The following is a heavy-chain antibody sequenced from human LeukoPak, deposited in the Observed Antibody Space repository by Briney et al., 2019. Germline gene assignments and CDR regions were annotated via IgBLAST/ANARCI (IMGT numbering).Heavy chain of an antibody. J-gene: IGHJ3*02. Sequence: SGGSLRLSCAASGFTFSSYEMNWVRQAPGKGLEWVSYISSSGTTIYYADSVKGRFTISRDNAKNSLYLQMNSLRADDTAVYYCARAGGDTAVVFDAFDIWGQGTIVTVSS. CDR3: ARAGGDTAVVFDAFDI. CDR2: ISSSGTTI. D-gene: IGHD5-18*01. V-gene: IGHV3-48*03. CDR1: GFTFSSYE.